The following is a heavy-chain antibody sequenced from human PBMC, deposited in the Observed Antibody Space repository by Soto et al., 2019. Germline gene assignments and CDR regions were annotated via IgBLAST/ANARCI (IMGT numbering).Heavy chain of an antibody. D-gene: IGHD5-12*01. CDR2: IWYDGSNK. J-gene: IGHJ4*02. V-gene: IGHV3-33*01. CDR1: GFTFSSYG. Sequence: GGSLRLSCAASGFTFSSYGMHWVRQAPGKGLEWVAVIWYDGSNKYYADSVKGRFTISRDNSKNTLYLQMNSLRAEDTAVYYCARDYRTALATPLGYWGQGTLVTVSS. CDR3: ARDYRTALATPLGY.